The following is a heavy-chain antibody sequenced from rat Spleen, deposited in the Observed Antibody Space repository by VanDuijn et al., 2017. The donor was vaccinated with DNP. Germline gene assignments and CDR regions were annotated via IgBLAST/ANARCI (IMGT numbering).Heavy chain of an antibody. CDR2: ISYSGTT. D-gene: IGHD1-5*01. V-gene: IGHV3-1*01. CDR3: ARWYNYFDY. CDR1: GFSITSHY. Sequence: EVQLQESGPGLVKPSQSLSLTCSVTGFSITSHYWGWIRKFPGNKMEYIGHISYSGTTHYNPSLKSRISITRDTSKSQFFLHLNSVTTEDTATYYCARWYNYFDYWGQGVMVTVSS. J-gene: IGHJ2*01.